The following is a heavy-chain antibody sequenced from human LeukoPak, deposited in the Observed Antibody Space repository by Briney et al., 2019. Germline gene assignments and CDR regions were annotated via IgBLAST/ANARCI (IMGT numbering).Heavy chain of an antibody. J-gene: IGHJ5*02. Sequence: SETLSLTCAVYGGSFNDYYWSWIRQPPGKGLEWIGEINHSGSTNYNPSLKSRVTISVDTSKNQFSLRLSSVTAADTAVYYCARMLVPWGRWFDPWGQGTLVTVSS. CDR2: INHSGST. V-gene: IGHV4-34*01. CDR1: GGSFNDYY. CDR3: ARMLVPWGRWFDP. D-gene: IGHD3-16*01.